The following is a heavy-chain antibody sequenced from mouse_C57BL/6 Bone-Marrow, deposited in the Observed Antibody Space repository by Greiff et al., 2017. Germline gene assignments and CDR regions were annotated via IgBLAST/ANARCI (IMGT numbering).Heavy chain of an antibody. Sequence: VQLQQPGAELVKPGASVKLSCKASGYTFTSYWMHWVTQRPGQGLEWIGMIHPNSGSTNYNEKFKSKATMTVDKSSSTAYMQLSSLTSEDSAVYYCAGGLRDYYAMDYWGQGTSVTVAS. J-gene: IGHJ4*01. D-gene: IGHD2-4*01. CDR3: AGGLRDYYAMDY. V-gene: IGHV1-64*01. CDR1: GYTFTSYW. CDR2: IHPNSGST.